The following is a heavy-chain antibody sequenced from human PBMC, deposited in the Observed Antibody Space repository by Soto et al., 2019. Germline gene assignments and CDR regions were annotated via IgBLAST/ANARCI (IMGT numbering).Heavy chain of an antibody. CDR1: GYSFTSCW. Sequence: GESLKISCKGSGYSFTSCWIGWVRQMPGKGLEWMGITYPGDSDTRYSPSFQGQVTISADKSISTAYLQWSGLKASDTAMYYCARSYSSSSYAFDIWGQGTMVTVS. V-gene: IGHV5-51*01. J-gene: IGHJ3*02. CDR3: ARSYSSSSYAFDI. CDR2: TYPGDSDT. D-gene: IGHD6-6*01.